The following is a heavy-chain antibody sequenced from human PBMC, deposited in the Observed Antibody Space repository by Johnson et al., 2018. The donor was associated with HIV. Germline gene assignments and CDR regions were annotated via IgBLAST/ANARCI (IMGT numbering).Heavy chain of an antibody. CDR2: LTWNRGTP. D-gene: IGHD6-13*01. CDR1: GFTFDDYA. J-gene: IGHJ3*02. CDR3: AKDIQAEHLQEGAFDI. Sequence: LVESGGGLVQPGRSLRLSCAASGFTFDDYAMHWVRQAPGTGLEWVSGLTWNRGTPCHADSVKGRFTLSRDNAKTYMYLQMNSLRAEDTDLYYCAKDIQAEHLQEGAFDIWVQGKMVTVSS. V-gene: IGHV3-9*01.